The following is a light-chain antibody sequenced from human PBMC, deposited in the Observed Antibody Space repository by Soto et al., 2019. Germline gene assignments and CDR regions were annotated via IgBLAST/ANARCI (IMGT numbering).Light chain of an antibody. J-gene: IGLJ1*01. CDR2: DVT. CDR1: SSDVGSYYF. CDR3: ISYKTDDTFL. V-gene: IGLV2-11*01. Sequence: QSALTQPRSVSGSPGQSVTISCTGTSSDVGSYYFVSWYQQHPGKAPKIIIYDVTKRPSGVPDRFSGSKSGNTASLTISGLQADDEAEYFCISYKTDDTFLFGTGTKLTVL.